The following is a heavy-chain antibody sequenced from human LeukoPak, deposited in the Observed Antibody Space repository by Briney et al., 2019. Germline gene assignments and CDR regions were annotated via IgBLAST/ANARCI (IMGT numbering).Heavy chain of an antibody. CDR1: RYTFTSYA. CDR3: TRANRENNFDY. Sequence: ASAKVSCKASRYTFTSYAIHWMRQAPGHRLERMRWITAAKGNTKSSQHFQHRVTITRNTSTSTAYMELSSLRSEDTAVYYCTRANRENNFDYWGQGTLVTVSS. D-gene: IGHD2/OR15-2a*01. J-gene: IGHJ4*02. CDR2: ITAAKGNT. V-gene: IGHV1-3*01.